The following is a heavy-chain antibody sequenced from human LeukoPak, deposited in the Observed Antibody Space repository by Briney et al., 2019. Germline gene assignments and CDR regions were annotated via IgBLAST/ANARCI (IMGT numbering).Heavy chain of an antibody. J-gene: IGHJ4*02. CDR3: AKRDWPYYFDY. D-gene: IGHD3/OR15-3a*01. Sequence: GGSLRLSCAASGFWFSNYGINWVRQAPGKGLEWVSVISGNGDDAFYADSVKGRFRISRDNSKNTVYLQMNSLRADGTAVYYGAKRDWPYYFDYWGQGTLVAVSS. V-gene: IGHV3-23*01. CDR1: GFWFSNYG. CDR2: ISGNGDDA.